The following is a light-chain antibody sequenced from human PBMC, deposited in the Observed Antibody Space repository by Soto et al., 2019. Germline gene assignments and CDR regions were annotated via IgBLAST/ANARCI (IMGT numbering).Light chain of an antibody. CDR3: QQYDNLPRT. Sequence: DIQMTQSPSSLSASVGDRVTITWQASQDISNYLNWYQQKPGKAPKLLIYDASNLETGVPSRFGGSGSGTDFTFTISSLQPEDIATYYCQQYDNLPRTFGQGTKLEIK. CDR1: QDISNY. J-gene: IGKJ2*01. CDR2: DAS. V-gene: IGKV1-33*01.